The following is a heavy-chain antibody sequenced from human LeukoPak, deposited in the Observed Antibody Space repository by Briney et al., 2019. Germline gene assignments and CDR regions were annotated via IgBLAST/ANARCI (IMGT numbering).Heavy chain of an antibody. CDR2: VNHSRST. V-gene: IGHV4-34*01. CDR1: GGSFSGYY. Sequence: SETLSLTCAVYGGSFSGYYWSWIRQPPGKGLEWVGEVNHSRSTNYNPSLKSRVTISVDTSKNQFSLKLSSVTAADTAIYYCARVHVNSGYYFGDAFDIWGQGTMVTVSS. D-gene: IGHD3-22*01. J-gene: IGHJ3*02. CDR3: ARVHVNSGYYFGDAFDI.